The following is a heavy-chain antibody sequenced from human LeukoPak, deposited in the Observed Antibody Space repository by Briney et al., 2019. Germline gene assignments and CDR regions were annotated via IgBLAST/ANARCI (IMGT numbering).Heavy chain of an antibody. CDR3: ARTGGGSSYYGMDV. Sequence: ASVKVSCKASGYTFTNYDINWVRQATGQGLEWMGWMNPNSGNTNYAQKFQGRVTMTRNTSISTAYMELSSLRSENTAVYYCARTGGGSSYYGMDVWGQGTTVTVSS. CDR1: GYTFTNYD. D-gene: IGHD6-13*01. J-gene: IGHJ6*02. V-gene: IGHV1-8*01. CDR2: MNPNSGNT.